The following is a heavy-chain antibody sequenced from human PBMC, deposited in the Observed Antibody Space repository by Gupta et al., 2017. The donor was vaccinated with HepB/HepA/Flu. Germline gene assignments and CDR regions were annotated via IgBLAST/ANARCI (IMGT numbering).Heavy chain of an antibody. V-gene: IGHV4-4*07. Sequence: QVQVQESGPGLVKPSETLSLTCPVSGGSFGRYYWSWIRQSAGKGLEWIGCVYNSGNTNFNPSLKSRLTMSLDMSKRQISLNLTSVTGADTAIYYCARDLGIYYYMDVWGRGTTVTVSS. CDR1: GGSFGRYY. CDR2: VYNSGNT. CDR3: ARDLGIYYYMDV. J-gene: IGHJ6*03.